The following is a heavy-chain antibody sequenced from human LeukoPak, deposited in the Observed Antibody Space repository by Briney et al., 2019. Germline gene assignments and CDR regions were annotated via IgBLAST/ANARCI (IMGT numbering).Heavy chain of an antibody. Sequence: GASVKVSCKASGYTFTSYDINWVRQATGQGLEWMGWMNPNSGNTGYAQKFQGRVTITRNTSISTAYMELSSLRSEDTAVYFCARVRDGYNDAFDIWGQGTMVTVS. V-gene: IGHV1-8*03. CDR3: ARVRDGYNDAFDI. CDR1: GYTFTSYD. J-gene: IGHJ3*02. D-gene: IGHD5-24*01. CDR2: MNPNSGNT.